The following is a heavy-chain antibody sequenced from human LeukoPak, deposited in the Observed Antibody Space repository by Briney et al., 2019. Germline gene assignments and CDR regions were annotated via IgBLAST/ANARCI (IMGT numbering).Heavy chain of an antibody. Sequence: SETLSLTCTVSGASISSSSYYWVWLRQPPGTGLEWIATIHYSGSTYHNPSLKSRVTMSVDTSKNQFSLKLSSVTAADTAVYYCARHPSGSSFDYWGQGTLVAVSS. D-gene: IGHD3-22*01. J-gene: IGHJ4*02. V-gene: IGHV4-39*01. CDR1: GASISSSSYY. CDR3: ARHPSGSSFDY. CDR2: IHYSGST.